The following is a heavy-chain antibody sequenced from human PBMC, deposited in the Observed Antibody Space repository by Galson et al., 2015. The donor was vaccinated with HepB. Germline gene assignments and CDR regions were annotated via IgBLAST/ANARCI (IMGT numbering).Heavy chain of an antibody. CDR3: AREGALERPYGSGSYYNEKYYYYGMDV. V-gene: IGHV3-30*04. D-gene: IGHD3-10*01. CDR2: ISYDGSNK. Sequence: SLRLSCAASGFTFSSYAMHWVRQAPGKGLEWVAVISYDGSNKYYADSVKGRFTISRDNSKNTLYLQMNSLRAEDTAVYYCAREGALERPYGSGSYYNEKYYYYGMDVWGQGTTVTVSS. CDR1: GFTFSSYA. J-gene: IGHJ6*02.